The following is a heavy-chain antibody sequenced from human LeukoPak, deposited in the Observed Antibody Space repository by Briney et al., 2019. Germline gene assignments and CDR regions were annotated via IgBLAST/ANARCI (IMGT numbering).Heavy chain of an antibody. CDR3: ATGRDTAMVRLDY. CDR1: GFTFSSYG. J-gene: IGHJ4*02. CDR2: IRYDGTNK. D-gene: IGHD5-18*01. V-gene: IGHV3-30*02. Sequence: GGSLRLSCAASGFTFSSYGMHWVRQAPGKGLEWVAFIRYDGTNKYYADSVKGRFAISRDNSKNTMYLQMNSLRAEDTAVYFCATGRDTAMVRLDYWGQGTLVTVSS.